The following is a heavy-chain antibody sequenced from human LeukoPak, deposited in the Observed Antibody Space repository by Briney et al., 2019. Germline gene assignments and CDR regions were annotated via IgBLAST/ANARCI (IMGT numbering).Heavy chain of an antibody. V-gene: IGHV3-7*03. CDR3: AKVGLRFLERLGYYFDY. D-gene: IGHD3-3*01. CDR1: GFTFSDYW. J-gene: IGHJ4*02. CDR2: IKQNGTEK. Sequence: PGGSLRLSCAASGFTFSDYWLSWVRQAPGKGLEWVANIKQNGTEKDYVDSVKGRFTISRDNSKNTLYLQMNSLRAEDTAVYYCAKVGLRFLERLGYYFDYWGQGTLVTVSS.